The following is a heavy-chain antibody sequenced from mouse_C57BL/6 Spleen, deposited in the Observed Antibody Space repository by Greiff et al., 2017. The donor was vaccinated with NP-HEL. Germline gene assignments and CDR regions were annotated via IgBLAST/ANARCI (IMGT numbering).Heavy chain of an antibody. J-gene: IGHJ4*01. CDR2: IWTGGGT. CDR3: ARRLRKYDYAMDY. Sequence: VHLVESGPGLVAPSQSLSITCTVSGFSLTSYAISWVRQPPGKGLEWLGVIWTGGGTTYNSAPKSSPSISKDNSKSQVFLIMYSLQTDDTARYYCARRLRKYDYAMDYWGQGTSVTVSS. D-gene: IGHD2-4*01. CDR1: GFSLTSYA. V-gene: IGHV2-9-1*01.